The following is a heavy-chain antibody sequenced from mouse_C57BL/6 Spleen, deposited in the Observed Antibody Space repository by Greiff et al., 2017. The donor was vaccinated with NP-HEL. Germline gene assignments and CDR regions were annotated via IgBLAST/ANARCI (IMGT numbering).Heavy chain of an antibody. CDR1: GYTFTSYW. D-gene: IGHD1-1*01. CDR2: TNPTNGRT. J-gene: IGHJ2*01. Sequence: QVQLQQPGAELVKAGASVKMSCKASGYTFTSYWMHWVKQRLGQGLEWFAETNPTNGRTYYNEKFKSKATLTVDKSSSTAYMPLSGPTFEDSAVYYCARIKKIVATYFDYWGQGTTLVVSS. CDR3: ARIKKIVATYFDY. V-gene: IGHV1S81*02.